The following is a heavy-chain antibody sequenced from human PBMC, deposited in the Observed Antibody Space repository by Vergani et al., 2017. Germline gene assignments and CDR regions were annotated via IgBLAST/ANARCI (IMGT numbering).Heavy chain of an antibody. CDR2: ISAYNGKT. Sequence: QVQLVQSGAEVKKPGASVKVSCKASAYSFTSYGINWVRQAPGQGLEWMGWISAYNGKTDYAQKVQGRVTMTTDTSTSTAYMELRSLGSDDTAVYYCVRDKGDFNAFDIWGQGTLVTVSS. CDR3: VRDKGDFNAFDI. V-gene: IGHV1-18*01. J-gene: IGHJ4*02. D-gene: IGHD3-16*01. CDR1: AYSFTSYG.